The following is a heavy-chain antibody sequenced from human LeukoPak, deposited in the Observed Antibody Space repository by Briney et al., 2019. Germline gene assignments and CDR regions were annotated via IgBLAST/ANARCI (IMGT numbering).Heavy chain of an antibody. J-gene: IGHJ6*02. Sequence: SETLSLTCAVYGGSFSGYYWSWIRQPPGKGLEWIGEINHSGSTNYNPSLKSRVTISVDTSKNQFSLKLSSVTAADTAVYYCATATVTTPYYYGMDVWGQGTTATVSS. D-gene: IGHD4-17*01. CDR1: GGSFSGYY. CDR2: INHSGST. CDR3: ATATVTTPYYYGMDV. V-gene: IGHV4-34*01.